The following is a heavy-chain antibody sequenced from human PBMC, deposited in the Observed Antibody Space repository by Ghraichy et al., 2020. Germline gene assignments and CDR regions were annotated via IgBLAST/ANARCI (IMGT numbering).Heavy chain of an antibody. CDR2: STNKANSYTT. Sequence: GGSLRLSCAASGFNFRDSHMDWVRQAPGKGLECVGRSTNKANSYTTQYAASVKGRFTISRDESMASLYLQMNSLKTEDTAVYYCSRALNSWGQGTLVTVSS. V-gene: IGHV3-72*01. CDR3: SRALNS. CDR1: GFNFRDSH. J-gene: IGHJ4*02.